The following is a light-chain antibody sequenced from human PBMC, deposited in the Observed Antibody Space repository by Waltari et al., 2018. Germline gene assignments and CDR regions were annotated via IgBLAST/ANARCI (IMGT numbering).Light chain of an antibody. CDR1: KLGDKY. CDR3: QAWDSRTIMV. V-gene: IGLV3-1*01. Sequence: SYEMTQPPSVSVSPGQTATITCSGYKLGDKYASWYQQKAGQSPVLVIYTDNRRPPWIPELFAGSNSGNTATLTFRGTQAMDEAYYYCQAWDSRTIMVFGGGTTLTVL. J-gene: IGLJ2*01. CDR2: TDN.